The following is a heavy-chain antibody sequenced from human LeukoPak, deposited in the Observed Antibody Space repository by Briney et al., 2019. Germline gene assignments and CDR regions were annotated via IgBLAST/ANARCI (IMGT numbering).Heavy chain of an antibody. CDR3: ARHSGTLVGANEVNNWFDP. CDR1: GYSISSGYY. J-gene: IGHJ5*02. D-gene: IGHD1-26*01. CDR2: IFPSGST. Sequence: PSETLSLTCAVSGYSISSGYYWGWIRQPPGKGLEWIGSIFPSGSTYYNPSLKSRVTISVDTSKNQFSLELSSVTAADTAVYYCARHSGTLVGANEVNNWFDPWGQGTLVTVSS. V-gene: IGHV4-38-2*01.